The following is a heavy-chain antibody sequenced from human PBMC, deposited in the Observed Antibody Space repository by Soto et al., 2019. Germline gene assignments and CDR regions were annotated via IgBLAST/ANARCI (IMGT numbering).Heavy chain of an antibody. CDR1: GFTFSSYA. D-gene: IGHD6-19*01. Sequence: GGSLRLSCAASGFTFSSYAMSWVRQAPGKGLEWVSAISGSGGSTYYADSVKGRFTISRDNSKNTLYLQMNSLRAEDTALYYCAKSHSSGWYGTYFFDYWGQGTLVTVSS. CDR3: AKSHSSGWYGTYFFDY. CDR2: ISGSGGST. J-gene: IGHJ4*02. V-gene: IGHV3-23*01.